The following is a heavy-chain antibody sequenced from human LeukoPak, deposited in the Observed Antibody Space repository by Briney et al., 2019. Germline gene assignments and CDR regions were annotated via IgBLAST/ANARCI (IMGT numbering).Heavy chain of an antibody. D-gene: IGHD3-10*01. V-gene: IGHV4-34*01. CDR1: GGSFSGYY. Sequence: PSETLSLTCAVYGGSFSGYYWSWIRQPPGKGLEWIGDINHSGSTNYNPSLKSRVTISVDTSKNQFSLKLSSVTAADTAVYYCARGRYYGSGSYYNVLDLDYWGQGTLVTVSS. J-gene: IGHJ4*02. CDR3: ARGRYYGSGSYYNVLDLDY. CDR2: INHSGST.